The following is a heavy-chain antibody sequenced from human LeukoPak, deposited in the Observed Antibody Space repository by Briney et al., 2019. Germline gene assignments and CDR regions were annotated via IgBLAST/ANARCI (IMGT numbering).Heavy chain of an antibody. Sequence: SQTLSLTCTVSGGSISSGDYYWSWIRQPPGKGLEWIGYIYYSGSTYYNPSLKSRVTISVDTSKNQFSLKLGSVTAADTAVYYCARRVPFTYYFDYWGQGTLVTVSS. CDR2: IYYSGST. J-gene: IGHJ4*02. CDR3: ARRVPFTYYFDY. CDR1: GGSISSGDYY. V-gene: IGHV4-30-4*01.